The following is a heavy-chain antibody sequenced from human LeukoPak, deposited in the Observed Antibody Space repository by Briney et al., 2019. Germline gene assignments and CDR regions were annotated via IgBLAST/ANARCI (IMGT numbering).Heavy chain of an antibody. CDR1: GYTFTGYY. Sequence: ASVKVSCKASGYTFTGYYMHWVRQAPGQGLEWMGWINPNSGGTNYAQEFQGRVTMTRDTSISTAYMELSRLRSDDTAVYYCARAYAPDDYADYWGQGTLVTVSS. CDR3: ARAYAPDDYADY. J-gene: IGHJ4*02. D-gene: IGHD3-16*01. V-gene: IGHV1-2*02. CDR2: INPNSGGT.